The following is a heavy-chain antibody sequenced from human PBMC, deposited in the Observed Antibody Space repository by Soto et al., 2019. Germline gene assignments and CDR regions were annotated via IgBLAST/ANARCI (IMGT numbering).Heavy chain of an antibody. CDR3: ARDSLPIAVAAPDN. V-gene: IGHV1-46*01. D-gene: IGHD6-19*01. CDR2: INPSGGRT. Sequence: GASVKVSCKASGYTFTHHYIHWVRQAPGQGLDWVGVINPSGGRTNYAQKFQGRVTMTGDTSTRTVYMELISLRSEDTAVYYCARDSLPIAVAAPDNWGQGTLVTVSS. J-gene: IGHJ4*02. CDR1: GYTFTHHY.